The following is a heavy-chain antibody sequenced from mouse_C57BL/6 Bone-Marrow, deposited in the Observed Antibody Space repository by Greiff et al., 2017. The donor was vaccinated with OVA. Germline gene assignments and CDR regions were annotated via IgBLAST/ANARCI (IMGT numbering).Heavy chain of an antibody. J-gene: IGHJ1*03. CDR1: GYTFTSYW. Sequence: QVQLQQPGAELVRPGSSVKLSCKASGYTFTSYWMHWVKQRPIQGLEWIGNIDPSDSETHYNQKFKDKATLTVYKSSSTAYMQLSSLTSEDSAVYYCARSTTVVANWYFDVWGTGTTVTVSS. D-gene: IGHD1-1*01. V-gene: IGHV1-52*01. CDR2: IDPSDSET. CDR3: ARSTTVVANWYFDV.